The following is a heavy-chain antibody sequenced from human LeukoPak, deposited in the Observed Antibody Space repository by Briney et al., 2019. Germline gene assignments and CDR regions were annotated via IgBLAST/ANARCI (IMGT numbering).Heavy chain of an antibody. CDR2: INHSGST. CDR1: GGSFSGYY. J-gene: IGHJ4*02. D-gene: IGHD6-19*01. CDR3: AREAAGLGFDY. V-gene: IGHV4-34*01. Sequence: PSETLSLTCAVYGGSFSGYYWSWIRQPPGKGLEGVGEINHSGSTNYNQSLKSRVTISVNPSKNQFSLKLSSVTAADTAVYYCAREAAGLGFDYWGQGTLVTVSS.